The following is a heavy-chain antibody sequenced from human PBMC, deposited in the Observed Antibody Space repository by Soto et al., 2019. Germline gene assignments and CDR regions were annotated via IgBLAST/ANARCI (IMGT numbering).Heavy chain of an antibody. CDR3: AREPAHHYYDSSGYPYYFDY. Sequence: WVTMRLSCVAAGYSLSDYSMNCVLQATGKGLEWVSYISSSSSTIYYADSVKGRFTISRDNAKNSLYLQMNSLRDEDTAVYYCAREPAHHYYDSSGYPYYFDYWGQGTLVTVSS. CDR2: ISSSSSTI. J-gene: IGHJ4*02. V-gene: IGHV3-48*02. CDR1: GYSLSDYS. D-gene: IGHD3-22*01.